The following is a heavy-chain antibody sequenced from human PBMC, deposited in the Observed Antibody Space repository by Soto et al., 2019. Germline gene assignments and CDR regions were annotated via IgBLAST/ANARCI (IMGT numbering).Heavy chain of an antibody. CDR1: GFSLSTSGVG. V-gene: IGHV2-5*02. D-gene: IGHD2-2*01. J-gene: IGHJ4*02. Sequence: SGPTLVNRRQTLTLTCTFSGFSLSTSGVGVGWIRQPPGKALEWLALIYWDDGKCYSPSLKSRLTITEDTSKNQVVLTMTNMDPVDTATYYCAHRQGQLLFASWAQGTLVTVSS. CDR2: IYWDDGK. CDR3: AHRQGQLLFAS.